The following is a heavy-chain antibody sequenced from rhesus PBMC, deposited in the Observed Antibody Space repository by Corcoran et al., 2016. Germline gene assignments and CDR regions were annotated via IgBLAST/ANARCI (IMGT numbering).Heavy chain of an antibody. CDR1: GGSISSNY. J-gene: IGHJ4*01. Sequence: QLQLQESGPGLVKPSETLSVTCAVSGGSISSNYWSWIRQPPGKGLEWIGRIYGSGSRTNYNPALKSRVTLSVDTSKNQLSLKLSSVTAADTAVYYRASLTTGVSRDYWGQGVLVTVSS. V-gene: IGHV4-169*02. CDR3: ASLTTGVSRDY. CDR2: IYGSGSRT. D-gene: IGHD3-22*01.